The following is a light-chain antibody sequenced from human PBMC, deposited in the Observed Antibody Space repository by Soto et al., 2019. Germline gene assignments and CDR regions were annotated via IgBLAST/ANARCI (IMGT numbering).Light chain of an antibody. Sequence: IVLTQSPDTLTLSPGERATLSCRASQSVRSNYLAWYQQKPGQAPRFLIYDASSRATGIPDRFSGSGSGTDFTLTISRLEPEDFAVYYCQQYGRSPLNFGGGTKVEIK. J-gene: IGKJ4*01. CDR2: DAS. V-gene: IGKV3-20*01. CDR1: QSVRSNY. CDR3: QQYGRSPLN.